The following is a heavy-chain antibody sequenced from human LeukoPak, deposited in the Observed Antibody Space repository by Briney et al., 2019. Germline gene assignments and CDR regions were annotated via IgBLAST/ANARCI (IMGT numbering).Heavy chain of an antibody. CDR3: ARAIFGANFDY. Sequence: PSETLSLTCTVSGGSISSGDYYWSWIRQPPGKGLEWIGYIYYSGSTYYNPSLKSRVTISVDASKNQFSLKLSSVTAADTAVYYCARAIFGANFDYWGQGTLVTVSS. V-gene: IGHV4-30-4*01. J-gene: IGHJ4*02. CDR2: IYYSGST. D-gene: IGHD3-3*01. CDR1: GGSISSGDYY.